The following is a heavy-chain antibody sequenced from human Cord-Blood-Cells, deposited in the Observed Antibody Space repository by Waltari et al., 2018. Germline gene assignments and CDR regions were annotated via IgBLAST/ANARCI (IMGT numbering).Heavy chain of an antibody. CDR1: GYTFTSYY. CDR2: INPGGGST. D-gene: IGHD6-6*01. J-gene: IGHJ5*02. Sequence: QVQLVQSGAEVKKPGASVKVSCKASGYTFTSYYMHWVRQAPGQGLEWMGIINPGGGSTSDAQKFQGRGSMTRDTSTSTVDMERCSLRCEDTAVYYRAGGRVAARNNWSDPWCQEPWSPSPQ. V-gene: IGHV1-46*01. CDR3: AGGRVAARNNWSDP.